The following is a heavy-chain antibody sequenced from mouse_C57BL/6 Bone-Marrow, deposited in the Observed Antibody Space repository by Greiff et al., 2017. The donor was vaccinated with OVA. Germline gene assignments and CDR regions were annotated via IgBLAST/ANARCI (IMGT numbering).Heavy chain of an antibody. Sequence: QVQLQQPGAELVKPGASVKLSCKASGYTFTSYWMHLVKQRPGRGLEWIGRLDPNSGGTKYNEQFKSKATLTVDKPSSTAYMQLSSLTSEDSAVYYCAREGYYYGSSLYFDYWGQGTTLTVSS. CDR1: GYTFTSYW. V-gene: IGHV1-72*01. CDR2: LDPNSGGT. D-gene: IGHD1-1*01. J-gene: IGHJ2*01. CDR3: AREGYYYGSSLYFDY.